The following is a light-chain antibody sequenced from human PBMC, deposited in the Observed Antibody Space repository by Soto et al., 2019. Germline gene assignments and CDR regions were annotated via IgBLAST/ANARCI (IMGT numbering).Light chain of an antibody. CDR2: GAA. CDR3: QKYNNWPWT. Sequence: EIVMTQSPATLSVSPGGRATLSCRASQSISDTLAWYQQKPGQAPRLLIHGAATRATGFPARFSGSGSGTDFTLTIRRLQTEDFAVYYCQKYNNWPWTFGQGTKVEIK. J-gene: IGKJ1*01. V-gene: IGKV3-15*01. CDR1: QSISDT.